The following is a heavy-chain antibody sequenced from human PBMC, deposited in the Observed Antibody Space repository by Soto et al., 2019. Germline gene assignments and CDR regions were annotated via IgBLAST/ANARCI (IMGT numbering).Heavy chain of an antibody. V-gene: IGHV3-48*02. CDR3: ATPQQQKLDYYYYYGMDV. D-gene: IGHD6-13*01. J-gene: IGHJ6*02. CDR1: GFPFSSYS. CDR2: ISSSSSTI. Sequence: XGALRLSCAASGFPFSSYSMNWVRQAPGKGLEWVSYISSSSSTIYYADSVKGRFTISRDNAKNSLYLQMNSLRDEDTAVYYCATPQQQKLDYYYYYGMDVWGQGTTVTVSS.